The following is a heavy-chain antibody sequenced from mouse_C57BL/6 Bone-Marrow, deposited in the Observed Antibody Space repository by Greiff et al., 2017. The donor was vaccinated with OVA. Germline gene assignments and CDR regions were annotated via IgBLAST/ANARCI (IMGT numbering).Heavy chain of an antibody. V-gene: IGHV1-64*01. D-gene: IGHD2-3*01. Sequence: VQLQQPGAELVKPGASVKLSCKASGYTFTSYWMHWVKQRPGQGLEWIGMIHPNSGSTNYNEKFKSKATLTVDKSSSTAYMQLSSLTSEDSAVYYCARSYYDGYPYAMDYWGQGTSVTVSS. CDR3: ARSYYDGYPYAMDY. CDR2: IHPNSGST. J-gene: IGHJ4*01. CDR1: GYTFTSYW.